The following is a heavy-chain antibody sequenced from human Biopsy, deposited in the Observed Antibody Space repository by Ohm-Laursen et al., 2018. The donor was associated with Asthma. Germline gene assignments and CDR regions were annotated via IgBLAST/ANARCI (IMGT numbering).Heavy chain of an antibody. J-gene: IGHJ4*02. D-gene: IGHD2-2*01. CDR2: INSVLGTT. Sequence: GSSVKVSCKSLGGTFNTYVIGWVRQAPGQGLEWMGGINSVLGTTTCPQKFQDRVTITADDSTSTVYMELSSLRSEDRAVYYCARKAGSCISRTCYSLDFWGQGTLVTVSS. CDR1: GGTFNTYV. V-gene: IGHV1-69*01. CDR3: ARKAGSCISRTCYSLDF.